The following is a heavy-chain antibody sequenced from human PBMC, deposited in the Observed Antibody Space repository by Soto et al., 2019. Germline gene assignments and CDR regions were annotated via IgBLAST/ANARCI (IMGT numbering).Heavy chain of an antibody. CDR3: ARRDYYGSGSYSNYYYYYYMDV. CDR1: GFTFSSYW. CDR2: IKQDGSEK. J-gene: IGHJ6*03. D-gene: IGHD3-10*01. Sequence: EVQLVESGGGLVQPGGSLRLSCAASGFTFSSYWMSWVRQAPGKGLEWVANIKQDGSEKYYVDSVKGRFIISRDNAKNSLYLQMNSLRAEDTAVYYCARRDYYGSGSYSNYYYYYYMDVWGKGTTVTVSS. V-gene: IGHV3-7*01.